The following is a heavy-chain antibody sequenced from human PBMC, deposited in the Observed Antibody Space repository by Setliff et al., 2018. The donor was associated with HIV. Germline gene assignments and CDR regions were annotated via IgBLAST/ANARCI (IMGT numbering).Heavy chain of an antibody. V-gene: IGHV4-4*07. CDR1: GGSISRYY. Sequence: SETLSLTCNVSGGSISRYYWSWIRQPAGKGLEWIGRIYPSGNINYNPSLKSRLTMSIDTSKNQFSLKLSSVTATDTAVYYCARDAGPHYGSGPPLEYWGQGIQVTVSS. J-gene: IGHJ4*02. D-gene: IGHD3-10*01. CDR3: ARDAGPHYGSGPPLEY. CDR2: IYPSGNI.